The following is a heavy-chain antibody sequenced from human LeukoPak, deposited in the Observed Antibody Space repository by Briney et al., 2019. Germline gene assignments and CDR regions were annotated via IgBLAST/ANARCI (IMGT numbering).Heavy chain of an antibody. J-gene: IGHJ4*02. CDR3: ARGYDY. CDR1: GFIFSSYA. V-gene: IGHV3-64*04. Sequence: GGSLRLSCSASGFIFSSYAMHWVRQAPGKGLEYVSGISFNGGNTYFADSVKGRFTISRDNAKNSLYLQMNSLRAEDTAVYYCARGYDYWGQGTLVTVSS. D-gene: IGHD1-26*01. CDR2: ISFNGGNT.